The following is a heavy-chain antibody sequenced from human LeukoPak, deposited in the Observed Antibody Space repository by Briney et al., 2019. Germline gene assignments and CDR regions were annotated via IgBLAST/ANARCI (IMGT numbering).Heavy chain of an antibody. J-gene: IGHJ4*02. CDR3: ARVGSSSLDY. CDR1: GFTFSSYW. V-gene: IGHV3-30-3*01. Sequence: GGSLRLSCAASGFTFSSYWMHWVRRAPGKGLEWVAVISYDGSNKYYADSVKGRFTISRDNSKNTLYLQMNSLRAEDTAVYYCARVGSSSLDYWGQGTLVTVSS. D-gene: IGHD6-6*01. CDR2: ISYDGSNK.